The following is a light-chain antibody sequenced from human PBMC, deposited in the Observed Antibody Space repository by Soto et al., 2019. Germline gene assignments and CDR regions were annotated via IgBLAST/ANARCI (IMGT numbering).Light chain of an antibody. CDR1: NIGSKY. J-gene: IGLJ2*01. Sequence: SSELTQPLSVSVALGQTARITWGGNNIGSKYVHWYQQKPGQAPVLVIYRASNRPSGIPERFSGSNSGNTATLTISRAQAGDEADYYCQVWDSSTGVFGGGTKLTVL. CDR2: RAS. CDR3: QVWDSSTGV. V-gene: IGLV3-9*01.